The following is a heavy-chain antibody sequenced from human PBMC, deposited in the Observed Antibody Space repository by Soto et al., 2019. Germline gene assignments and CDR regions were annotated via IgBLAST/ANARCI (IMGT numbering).Heavy chain of an antibody. D-gene: IGHD3-22*01. CDR2: ISSSSRYK. CDR3: ARDSSDSSGFAIY. J-gene: IGHJ4*02. V-gene: IGHV3-21*02. Sequence: EVQLVESGGGLVKPGGSLRLSCAASGFTFSTYTMNWVRQAPGKGLEWVSSISSSSRYKYYADSVKGRFTISRDYAKNSLYLQMNSLRDEDTAVYYCARDSSDSSGFAIYWGQGTLVTVPS. CDR1: GFTFSTYT.